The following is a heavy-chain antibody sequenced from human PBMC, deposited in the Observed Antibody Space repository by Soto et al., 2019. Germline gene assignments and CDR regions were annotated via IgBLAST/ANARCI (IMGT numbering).Heavy chain of an antibody. V-gene: IGHV4-31*03. J-gene: IGHJ4*02. CDR2: IFYTGST. CDR1: GGPFSRGGYY. CDR3: ARLAGATNYFDY. D-gene: IGHD1-26*01. Sequence: SETLSLTCTVSGGPFSRGGYYWSWIRQHPGKGLECIGYIFYTGSTYYNPTLKSRVTMSVDTSKRQFSLNLSSLTAADTAVYYCARLAGATNYFDYWGQGTLVTVSS.